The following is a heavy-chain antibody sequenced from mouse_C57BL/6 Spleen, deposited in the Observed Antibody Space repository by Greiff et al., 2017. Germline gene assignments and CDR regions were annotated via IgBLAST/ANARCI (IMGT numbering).Heavy chain of an antibody. J-gene: IGHJ4*01. CDR2: IYPGDGDT. Sequence: QVQLQQSGAELVKPGASVKISCKASGYAFSSYWMNWVKQRPGKGLEWIGQIYPGDGDTNYNGKFKGKATLTADKSSSTSYLQLSSLTSEDSAVYFCARRSYYSNYEDAMDYWGQGTSVTVSS. D-gene: IGHD2-5*01. V-gene: IGHV1-80*01. CDR3: ARRSYYSNYEDAMDY. CDR1: GYAFSSYW.